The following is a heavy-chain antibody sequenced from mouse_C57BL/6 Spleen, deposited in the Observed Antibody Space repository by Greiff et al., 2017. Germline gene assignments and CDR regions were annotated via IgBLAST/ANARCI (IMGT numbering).Heavy chain of an antibody. D-gene: IGHD2-5*01. CDR2: INPNYGTT. CDR1: GYSFTDYN. V-gene: IGHV1-39*01. J-gene: IGHJ2*01. CDR3: ARSAYYSNRWYFDY. Sequence: EVKLQESGPELVKPGASVKISCKASGYSFTDYNMNWVKQSNGKSLEWIGVINPNYGTTSYNQKFKGKATLTVDQSSSTAYMQLNSLTSEDSAVYYCARSAYYSNRWYFDYWGQGTTLTVSS.